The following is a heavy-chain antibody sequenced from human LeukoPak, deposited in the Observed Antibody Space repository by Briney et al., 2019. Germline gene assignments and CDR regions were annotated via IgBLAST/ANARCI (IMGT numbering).Heavy chain of an antibody. J-gene: IGHJ5*02. D-gene: IGHD5-12*01. CDR1: GGTLSSYA. CDR2: IIPIFGTA. Sequence: ASVKVSCKASGGTLSSYAISWVRQAPGQGLEWMGGIIPIFGTANYAQKFQGRVTITADKSTSTAYMELSSLRSEDMAVYYCARSPGYSGYDHNWFDPWGQGTLVTVSS. V-gene: IGHV1-69*06. CDR3: ARSPGYSGYDHNWFDP.